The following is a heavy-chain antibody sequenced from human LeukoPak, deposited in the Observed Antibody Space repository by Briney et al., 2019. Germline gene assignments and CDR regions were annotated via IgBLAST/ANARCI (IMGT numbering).Heavy chain of an antibody. Sequence: SVKVSCKASGGTFISYTISWVRQAPGQGLEWMGKIIPILGIADYAQNFQGRVTITADKSTSTAYMELSSLRSGDTAVYYCAREHSGNYHGHYWGQGTLVTVSS. V-gene: IGHV1-69*04. CDR2: IIPILGIA. CDR1: GGTFISYT. J-gene: IGHJ4*02. CDR3: AREHSGNYHGHY. D-gene: IGHD1-26*01.